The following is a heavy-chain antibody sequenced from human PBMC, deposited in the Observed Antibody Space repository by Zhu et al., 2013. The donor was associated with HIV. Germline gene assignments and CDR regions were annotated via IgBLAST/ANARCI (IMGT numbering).Heavy chain of an antibody. CDR2: INPSGGST. CDR1: GYTFTSYY. CDR3: AREGIQLMVKGLR. Sequence: QVQLVQSGAEVKKPGASVKVSCKASGYTFTSYYMHWVRQAPGQGLEWMGIINPSGGSTSYAQKFQGRVTMTRDTSTSTVYMELSSLRSEDTAVYYXAREGIQLMVKGLRGGQGTPGPPSPQ. V-gene: IGHV1-46*01. J-gene: IGHJ4*02. D-gene: IGHD2-8*01.